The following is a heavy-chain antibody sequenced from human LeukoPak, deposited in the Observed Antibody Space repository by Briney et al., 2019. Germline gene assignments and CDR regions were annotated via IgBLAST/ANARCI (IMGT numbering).Heavy chain of an antibody. D-gene: IGHD3-10*01. CDR2: INHSGST. V-gene: IGHV4-34*01. Sequence: SETLSLTCAVYGGSLSGYYWSWIRQPPGKGLEWIGEINHSGSTNYNPSLKSRVTISVDTSKNQFSLKLSSVTAADTAVYYCARGSSMVRGVIITQMYNWFDPWGQGTLVTVSS. J-gene: IGHJ5*02. CDR3: ARGSSMVRGVIITQMYNWFDP. CDR1: GGSLSGYY.